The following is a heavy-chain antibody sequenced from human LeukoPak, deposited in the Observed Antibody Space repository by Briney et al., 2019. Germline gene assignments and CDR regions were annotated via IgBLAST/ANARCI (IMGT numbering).Heavy chain of an antibody. D-gene: IGHD6-13*01. J-gene: IGHJ4*02. CDR2: ISYDGSNK. V-gene: IGHV3-30*18. Sequence: PGGSLRLSCAASRFTFSDYGMHWVRKAPGKRLERVAVISYDGSNKYYAESVKGRFTVSRENSKKTLYLHMNTLRADDTAVYYCAKDATSWYEGPDYWGQGTLVTVSS. CDR1: RFTFSDYG. CDR3: AKDATSWYEGPDY.